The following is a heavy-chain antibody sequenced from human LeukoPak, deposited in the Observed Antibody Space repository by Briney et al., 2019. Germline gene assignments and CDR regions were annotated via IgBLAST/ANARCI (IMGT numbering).Heavy chain of an antibody. Sequence: ASVKVSCKVSGYTFTDYYMHWVQQAPGKGLEWMGLVDPEDGETIYAEKFQGRVTITADTSTDTAYMELSSLRCEDTAVYYCATGRWLQPFDPWGQGTLVTVSS. J-gene: IGHJ5*02. V-gene: IGHV1-69-2*01. CDR3: ATGRWLQPFDP. CDR2: VDPEDGET. CDR1: GYTFTDYY. D-gene: IGHD5-24*01.